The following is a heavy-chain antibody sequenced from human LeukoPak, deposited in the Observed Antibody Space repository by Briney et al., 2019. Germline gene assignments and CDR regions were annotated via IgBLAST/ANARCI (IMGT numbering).Heavy chain of an antibody. CDR1: GGSISSGSYY. J-gene: IGHJ3*02. CDR2: IYTSGST. CDR3: ARWRVGYCSGGSCYSFASVAFDI. D-gene: IGHD2-15*01. V-gene: IGHV4-61*02. Sequence: SQTLSLTCTVSGGSISSGSYYWSWIRQPAGKGLECIGRIYTSGSTNYNPSLKSRVTISVDTSKNQFSLKLSSVTAADTAVYYCARWRVGYCSGGSCYSFASVAFDIWGQGTMVTVSS.